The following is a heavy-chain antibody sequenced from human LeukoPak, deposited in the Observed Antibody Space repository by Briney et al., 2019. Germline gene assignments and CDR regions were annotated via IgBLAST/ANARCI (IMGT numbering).Heavy chain of an antibody. D-gene: IGHD4-17*01. V-gene: IGHV4-61*01. J-gene: IGHJ4*02. CDR3: ARVGGDQEYYYFDY. Sequence: SETLSLTCTVSGGSISSPIYYWSWIRQPPGKGLEWIGYIYYSGSTNYNPSLKSRVTISVDTSKNQFSLKLSSVTAADTAVYYCARVGGDQEYYYFDYWGQGTLVTVSS. CDR2: IYYSGST. CDR1: GGSISSPIYY.